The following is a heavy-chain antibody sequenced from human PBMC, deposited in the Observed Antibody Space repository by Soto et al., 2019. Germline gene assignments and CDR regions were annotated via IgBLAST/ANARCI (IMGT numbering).Heavy chain of an antibody. CDR1: GGSIDTGGFY. Sequence: LSLTCSVSGGSIDTGGFYWSWARQLPGKGLQWIGYIYYTGAAYYNPALKSRVVISLDTSANQFSLSLTSLTAADTAVYYCASGTFNDISFDSWGQGRLVTVSS. V-gene: IGHV4-31*03. CDR3: ASGTFNDISFDS. CDR2: IYYTGAA. D-gene: IGHD2-21*01. J-gene: IGHJ4*02.